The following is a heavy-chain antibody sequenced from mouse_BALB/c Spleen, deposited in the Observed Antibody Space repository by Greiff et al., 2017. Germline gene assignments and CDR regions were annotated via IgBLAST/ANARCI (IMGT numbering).Heavy chain of an antibody. CDR2: IDPANGNT. CDR3: ARRIYYDAMDY. J-gene: IGHJ4*01. Sequence: EVQLQQSGAELVKPGASVKLSCTASGFNIKDTYMHWVKQRPEQGLEWIGRIDPANGNTKYDPKFQGKATITADTSSNTAYLQLSSLTSEDTAVYYCARRIYYDAMDYWGQGTSVTVSS. CDR1: GFNIKDTY. V-gene: IGHV14-3*02. D-gene: IGHD2-1*01.